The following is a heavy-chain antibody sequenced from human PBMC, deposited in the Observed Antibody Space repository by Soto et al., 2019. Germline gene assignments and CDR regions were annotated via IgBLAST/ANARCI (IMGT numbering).Heavy chain of an antibody. CDR2: IRSKANSYAT. J-gene: IGHJ3*02. V-gene: IGHV3-73*01. Sequence: GGSLRLSCAASGFTFSGSAMHWVRQASGKGLEWVGRIRSKANSYATAYAASVKGRFTISRDDSKNTAYLQMNSLKTEDTAVYYCTRRARGYYYDSSGLKNDAFDIWGQGTMVTVSS. CDR3: TRRARGYYYDSSGLKNDAFDI. D-gene: IGHD3-22*01. CDR1: GFTFSGSA.